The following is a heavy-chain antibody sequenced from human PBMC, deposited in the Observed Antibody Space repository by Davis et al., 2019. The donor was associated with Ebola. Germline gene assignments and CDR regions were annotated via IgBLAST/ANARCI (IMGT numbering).Heavy chain of an antibody. D-gene: IGHD2-2*01. Sequence: PSETLSLTCAVSGGSISTHYWSWIRQPAGKGLEWIGRIYSNGNTNYNSSLKSRVTMSVDTSKNQFSLKLTSVTAADTAVYYCARDRGYCSSSDCYSGVGFNYWGQGTLVTVSS. V-gene: IGHV4-4*07. CDR3: ARDRGYCSSSDCYSGVGFNY. J-gene: IGHJ4*02. CDR2: IYSNGNT. CDR1: GGSISTHY.